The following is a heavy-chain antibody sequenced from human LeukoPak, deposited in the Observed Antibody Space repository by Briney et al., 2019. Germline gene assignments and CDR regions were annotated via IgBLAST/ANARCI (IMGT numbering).Heavy chain of an antibody. D-gene: IGHD5-24*01. V-gene: IGHV3-23*01. Sequence: GGSLRLSCAASGFTFTNYAMNWVRQAPGKGLEWVSTLSPSGADTYCADSVKGRFTISRDSSKNTLYLQMNSLRAEDTAVYYCARRAYNWGAFDIWGQGTLVTVSS. CDR3: ARRAYNWGAFDI. CDR2: LSPSGADT. J-gene: IGHJ3*02. CDR1: GFTFTNYA.